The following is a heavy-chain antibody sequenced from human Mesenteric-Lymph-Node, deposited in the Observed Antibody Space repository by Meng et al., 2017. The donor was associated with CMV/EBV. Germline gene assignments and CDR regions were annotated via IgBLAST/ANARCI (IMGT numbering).Heavy chain of an antibody. J-gene: IGHJ6*02. CDR1: GGSFSGFY. D-gene: IGHD6-13*01. CDR2: INHGGRT. Sequence: SETLSLTCAVSGGSFSGFYWNWIRQSPGKGLEWIGEINHGGRTHYNPSLKSRLTISVDTSENRFSLNLSSVTAADTAVYYCARGPWSSSWYFTGMDVWGQGTTVTVSS. V-gene: IGHV4-34*01. CDR3: ARGPWSSSWYFTGMDV.